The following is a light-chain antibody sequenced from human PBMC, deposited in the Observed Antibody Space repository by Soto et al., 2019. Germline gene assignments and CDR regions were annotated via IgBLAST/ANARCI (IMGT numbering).Light chain of an antibody. CDR2: GES. Sequence: EIVLTQSPGTLSLSQGERPSLSCRASQSFSSNYLAWYQQKPGQDPRLLIYGESSRATSIPDRFSGSGSGTDFTLTISRLEPEDFAVYYCQQYAGSSTFGQGTKVDIK. CDR3: QQYAGSST. CDR1: QSFSSNY. J-gene: IGKJ1*01. V-gene: IGKV3-20*01.